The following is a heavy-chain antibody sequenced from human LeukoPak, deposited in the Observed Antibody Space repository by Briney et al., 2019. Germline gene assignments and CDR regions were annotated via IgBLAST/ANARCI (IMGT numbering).Heavy chain of an antibody. CDR3: ARGRLGYCRTTSCYTFDH. D-gene: IGHD2-2*01. CDR2: IIPIFDTT. CDR1: GGTFSTYP. J-gene: IGHJ4*02. V-gene: IGHV1-69*13. Sequence: ASVKVSCKGSGGTFSTYPTSWVRQAPGRGLESMGGIIPIFDTTNYAQKFQDRATITVDESTSTVYMELRSLRSEDTAIDYCARGRLGYCRTTSCYTFDHWGQGTLVTVSS.